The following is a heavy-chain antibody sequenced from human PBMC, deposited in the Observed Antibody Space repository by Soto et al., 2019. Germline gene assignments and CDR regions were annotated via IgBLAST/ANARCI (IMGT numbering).Heavy chain of an antibody. V-gene: IGHV3-74*01. J-gene: IGHJ6*02. D-gene: IGHD3-3*01. CDR1: GFTFSSYW. Sequence: EVQLVESGGGLVQPGGSLRLSCAASGFTFSSYWMHWVRQAPGKGLVWVSRINSDGNITSYADSVKGRFTISRDNAKNTLYLQMNSLSAEDTAVYYCVRDTLVLRYLGGVSQYYYGMDVWGQGTTVTVSS. CDR2: INSDGNIT. CDR3: VRDTLVLRYLGGVSQYYYGMDV.